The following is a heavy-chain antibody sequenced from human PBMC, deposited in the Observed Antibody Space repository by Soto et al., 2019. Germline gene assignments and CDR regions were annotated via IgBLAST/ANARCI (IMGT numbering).Heavy chain of an antibody. D-gene: IGHD3-3*01. CDR2: ISYDGTIK. V-gene: IGHV3-30-3*01. CDR1: GFALSVYA. J-gene: IGHJ5*02. CDR3: ARGERSGYYAS. Sequence: QVQLVESGGGVVQPGRSLRLSCAASGFALSVYAMHWVRQAPGKGLEWVAVISYDGTIKHYMDSVKGRFTISRDNSKNMLFLQMTSMRPEDTAGFYCARGERSGYYASWGLGNLVTVSS.